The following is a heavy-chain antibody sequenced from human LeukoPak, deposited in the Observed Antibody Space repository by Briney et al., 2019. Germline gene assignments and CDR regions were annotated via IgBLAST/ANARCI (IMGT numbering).Heavy chain of an antibody. J-gene: IGHJ4*02. D-gene: IGHD5-18*01. CDR3: AKDGGGYNYDYYFDY. V-gene: IGHV3-23*01. Sequence: GGSLRLSCAASGFTFSNYAMSWVRQAPGKGLEWVSTISDSGGSTYYADSVKGRFTISRDNSKNTLFLQMNSLRAEDTAVYYCAKDGGGYNYDYYFDYWGQGTLVTVSS. CDR1: GFTFSNYA. CDR2: ISDSGGST.